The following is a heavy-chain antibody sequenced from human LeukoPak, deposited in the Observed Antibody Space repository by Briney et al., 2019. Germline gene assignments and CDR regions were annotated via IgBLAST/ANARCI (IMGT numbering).Heavy chain of an antibody. CDR3: AREVGDYVGVFDY. Sequence: SETLSLTCTVSGGSISSYYWSWIRQPPGKGLEWIGCVFYSGSTNYNPSLKSRVTISVDMSKNQFPLKLTSVTAADTAVYYCAREVGDYVGVFDYWGQGTLVTVSS. V-gene: IGHV4-59*01. CDR2: VFYSGST. J-gene: IGHJ4*02. D-gene: IGHD4-17*01. CDR1: GGSISSYY.